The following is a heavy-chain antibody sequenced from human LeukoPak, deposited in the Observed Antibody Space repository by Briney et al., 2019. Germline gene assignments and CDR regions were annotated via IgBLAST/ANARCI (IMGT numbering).Heavy chain of an antibody. V-gene: IGHV1-18*04. CDR1: GYTFTSYG. CDR2: ISAYNGNS. D-gene: IGHD6-13*01. CDR3: ARDIGAAGTLSFFDY. J-gene: IGHJ4*02. Sequence: ASVKVSCKASGYTFTSYGISWVRQAPGQGPEWMGWISAYNGNSQYAQKLQGRVTMTTDTSTSTAFMELRSLRSDDTAVYYRARDIGAAGTLSFFDYWGQGTLVTISS.